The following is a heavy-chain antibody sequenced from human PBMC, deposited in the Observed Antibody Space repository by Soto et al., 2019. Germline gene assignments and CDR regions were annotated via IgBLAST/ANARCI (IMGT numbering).Heavy chain of an antibody. CDR3: ARYIPGVRYYGMDV. D-gene: IGHD2-2*01. V-gene: IGHV3-23*01. J-gene: IGHJ6*02. CDR1: GFTFSSYA. Sequence: GGSLRLSCASSGFTFSSYAMKWVRQAPGKGLEWVSLIGESGTPTYYADSVKGRFTISRDNSGNTLCLEMYSLRAEDTAVYYCARYIPGVRYYGMDVWGQGTTVTVSS. CDR2: IGESGTPT.